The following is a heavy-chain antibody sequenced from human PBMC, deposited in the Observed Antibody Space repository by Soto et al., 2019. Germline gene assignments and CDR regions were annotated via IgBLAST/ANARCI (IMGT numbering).Heavy chain of an antibody. J-gene: IGHJ5*02. D-gene: IGHD3-3*01. CDR1: GFSFSIYV. Sequence: EVQLLESGGGLVQPGGSLRLSCAASGFSFSIYVMTWVRQAPGKGLEWVSAISGSGGSTHYVDSVKGRFTISRDQYKSTLYLQMNSLRAEDTAVYYCVKETRFLGSWGQGTLVTVSS. CDR2: ISGSGGST. V-gene: IGHV3-23*01. CDR3: VKETRFLGS.